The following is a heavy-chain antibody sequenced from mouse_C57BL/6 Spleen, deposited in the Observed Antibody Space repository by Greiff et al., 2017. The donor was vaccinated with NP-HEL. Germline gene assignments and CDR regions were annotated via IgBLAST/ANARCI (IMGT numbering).Heavy chain of an antibody. V-gene: IGHV14-4*01. CDR1: GFNIKDDY. J-gene: IGHJ2*01. CDR2: IDPENGDT. CDR3: ARSGGGGDY. Sequence: VQLQQSGAELVRPGASVKLSCTASGFNIKDDYMHWVKQRPEQGLEWIGWIDPENGDTEYASKFQGKATITADTSSNTAYLQLSSLTSADSAVYYCARSGGGGDYWGQGTTLTVSS.